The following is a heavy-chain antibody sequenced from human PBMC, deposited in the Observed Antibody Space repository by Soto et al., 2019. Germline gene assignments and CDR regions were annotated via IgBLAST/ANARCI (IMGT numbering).Heavy chain of an antibody. CDR2: INHSGST. CDR1: GGSFSGYY. V-gene: IGHV4-34*01. Sequence: SETLSLTCAVYGGSFSGYYWSWIRQPPGKGLEWIGEINHSGSTNYNPSLKSRVTISVDTSKNQFSLKLSSVTAADTAVYYCARQGGPSGSYYSRVNYAMDVWGQGTTVTVSS. CDR3: ARQGGPSGSYYSRVNYAMDV. J-gene: IGHJ6*02. D-gene: IGHD3-10*01.